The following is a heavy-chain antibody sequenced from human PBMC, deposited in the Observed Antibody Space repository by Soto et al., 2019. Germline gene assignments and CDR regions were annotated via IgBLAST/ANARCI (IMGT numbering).Heavy chain of an antibody. CDR1: GVTFRTYA. Sequence: EVQLLESGGGLVQPGGSLRLSCAASGVTFRTYAMSWVRQAPGKGLEWVSGISTSGDNTYYPDSVKGRFTISRDNSKNTLYLHMNNLRAEDTAVYYCADGGEWSFNFVYWGQGTLVTVSS. CDR3: ADGGEWSFNFVY. V-gene: IGHV3-23*01. J-gene: IGHJ4*02. D-gene: IGHD3-3*01. CDR2: ISTSGDNT.